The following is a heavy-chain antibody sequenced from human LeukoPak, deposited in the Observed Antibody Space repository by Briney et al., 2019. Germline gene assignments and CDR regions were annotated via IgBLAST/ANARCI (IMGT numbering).Heavy chain of an antibody. CDR1: GFTFNNYA. CDR3: VRAAPRDCSPASCSLFDT. J-gene: IGHJ4*02. V-gene: IGHV3-23*01. CDR2: IMIGGDGK. Sequence: AGGSLRLSCAGSGFTFNNYAMSWVRRAPRTGLEWVSTIMIGGDGKHYADSVKGRFTISRDRSESTLYLQMNGLRADDTAVYYCVRAAPRDCSPASCSLFDTWGRGTLVTVSS. D-gene: IGHD2-2*01.